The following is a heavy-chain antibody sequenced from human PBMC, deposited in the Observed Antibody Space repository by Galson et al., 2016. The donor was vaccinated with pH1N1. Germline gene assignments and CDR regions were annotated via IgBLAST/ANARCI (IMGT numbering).Heavy chain of an antibody. D-gene: IGHD3-10*01. CDR3: ARAVGHYSG. CDR2: INEDGTGK. V-gene: IGHV3-7*04. Sequence: SLRLSCAASRFTFSTYWMTWVRQAPGKGLEWVANINEDGTGKYYVDSVKGRFTISRDNAKNSLYLQMNSLRAEDTAVYYCARAVGHYSGWGQGTLVTVSS. CDR1: RFTFSTYW. J-gene: IGHJ4*02.